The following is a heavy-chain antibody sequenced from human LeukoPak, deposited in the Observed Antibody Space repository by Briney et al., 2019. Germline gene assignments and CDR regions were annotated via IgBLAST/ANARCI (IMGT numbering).Heavy chain of an antibody. Sequence: GGSLRLSCAASGFSFSDYYMSWIRQAPGKGLEWVAYITPSGTTKTYAVSVEGRFFISRDNAQSSVTLDMNSLRVEDTGVYYCAREGTGTDWGQGTWVTVSS. CDR1: GFSFSDYY. CDR3: AREGTGTD. J-gene: IGHJ3*01. CDR2: ITPSGTTK. D-gene: IGHD3-10*01. V-gene: IGHV3-11*04.